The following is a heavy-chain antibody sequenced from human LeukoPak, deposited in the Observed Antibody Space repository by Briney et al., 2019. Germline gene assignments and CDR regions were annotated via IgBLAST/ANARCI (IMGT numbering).Heavy chain of an antibody. CDR2: ISGSGGST. V-gene: IGHV3-23*01. CDR1: GFTFSSYA. CDR3: AKTATAIVVPTVEGYFDY. D-gene: IGHD2-21*01. Sequence: GGSLRLSCAASGFTFSSYAMSWVRQAPGKGLEWVSAISGSGGSTYYADSVKGRFTISRDNSKNTLYLQMNSLRAEDTAVYYCAKTATAIVVPTVEGYFDYWGQGTLVTVSS. J-gene: IGHJ4*02.